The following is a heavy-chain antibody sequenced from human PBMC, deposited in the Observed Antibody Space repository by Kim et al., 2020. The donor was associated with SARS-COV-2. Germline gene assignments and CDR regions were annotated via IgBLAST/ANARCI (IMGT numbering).Heavy chain of an antibody. CDR3: ARDAVRVFASYYYYYGMDV. Sequence: ASVKVSCKASGYTFTGYYMHWVRQAPGQGLEWMGWINPNSGGTNYAQKFQGWVTMTRDTSISTAYMELSRLRSDDTAVYYCARDAVRVFASYYYYYGMDVWGQGTTVTVSS. CDR2: INPNSGGT. D-gene: IGHD3-22*01. CDR1: GYTFTGYY. J-gene: IGHJ6*02. V-gene: IGHV1-2*04.